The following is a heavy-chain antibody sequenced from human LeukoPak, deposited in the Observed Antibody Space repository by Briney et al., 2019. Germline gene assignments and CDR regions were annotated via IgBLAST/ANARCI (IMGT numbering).Heavy chain of an antibody. Sequence: ASVKVSCKASGYTFTGYYMHWVRQAPGQGLEWMGWINPNSGGTNYAQKFQGWVTMTRDTSISTAYMELSRLRSDDTAVHYCARGVRLGTPGLFWFDPWGQGTLVTVSS. J-gene: IGHJ5*02. V-gene: IGHV1-2*04. CDR3: ARGVRLGTPGLFWFDP. CDR2: INPNSGGT. D-gene: IGHD2-15*01. CDR1: GYTFTGYY.